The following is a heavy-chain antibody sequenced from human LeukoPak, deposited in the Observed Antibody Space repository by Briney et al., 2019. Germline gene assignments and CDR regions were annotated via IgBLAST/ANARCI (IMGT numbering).Heavy chain of an antibody. CDR1: GFTLSTYS. Sequence: GGSLRLSCAASGFTLSTYSLNWVRQAPGKGLEWVSSISSGSLYIYYADSVKGRFTISRDNAKNSLFLQMNSLRAEDTAVYYCAREGDGYNSPIDYWGQGTLVTVSS. V-gene: IGHV3-21*01. CDR3: AREGDGYNSPIDY. J-gene: IGHJ4*02. D-gene: IGHD5-24*01. CDR2: ISSGSLYI.